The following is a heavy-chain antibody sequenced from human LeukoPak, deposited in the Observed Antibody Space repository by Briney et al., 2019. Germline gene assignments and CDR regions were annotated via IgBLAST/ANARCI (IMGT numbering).Heavy chain of an antibody. CDR2: ISSSSSYI. J-gene: IGHJ4*02. V-gene: IGHV3-21*01. CDR3: ARDDLYSYVPGANY. D-gene: IGHD5-18*01. Sequence: GGSLRLSCAASGFTFSSYSMTWVRQAPGKGLEWVSSISSSSSYIYYADAVKGRFTISRDNAKNSLYLQMNSLRGEDTAVYYCARDDLYSYVPGANYWGQGTLVTVSS. CDR1: GFTFSSYS.